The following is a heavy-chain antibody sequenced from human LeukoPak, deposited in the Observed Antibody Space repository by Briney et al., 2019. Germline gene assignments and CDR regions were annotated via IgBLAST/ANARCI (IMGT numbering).Heavy chain of an antibody. J-gene: IGHJ5*02. CDR3: ARDVGSGSYWNWFDP. CDR1: GYTFTSYY. CDR2: INPSGGST. Sequence: ASVKLSCKASGYTFTSYYMHWVRQAPGQGLEWMGIINPSGGSTSYAQKFQGRVTMTRDMSTSTIYMELSSLRSEDTAVYDCARDVGSGSYWNWFDPWGQGTLVTVSS. D-gene: IGHD1-26*01. V-gene: IGHV1-46*01.